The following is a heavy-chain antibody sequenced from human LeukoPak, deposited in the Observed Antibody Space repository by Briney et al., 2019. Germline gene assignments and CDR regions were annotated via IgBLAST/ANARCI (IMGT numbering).Heavy chain of an antibody. Sequence: GESLKISCKGSGYRFTSDWIGWVRQMPGKGLEWMGIIYPGDSDTRYSPSFQGQVTISADKSVNTAYLQWSSLKASDTAMYYCAKAAAAVDYYYYGMDVWGQGTTVTVSS. D-gene: IGHD6-13*01. CDR3: AKAAAAVDYYYYGMDV. J-gene: IGHJ6*02. V-gene: IGHV5-51*01. CDR2: IYPGDSDT. CDR1: GYRFTSDW.